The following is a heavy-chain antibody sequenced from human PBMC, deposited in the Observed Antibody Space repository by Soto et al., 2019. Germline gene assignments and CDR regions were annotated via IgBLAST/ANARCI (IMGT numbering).Heavy chain of an antibody. J-gene: IGHJ6*02. Sequence: QVQLKESGPGLVKPSGTLSLTCAVSGGSITTGHWWTWVRQSPGKGLEWIGEIYQSGITNYNPSLNIRRSISMDQSKNQFSLKLTSVTAADTALYFCARGFSFSDNSDNDRIYFYYCLNVWGQGTTVTVSS. CDR1: GGSITTGHW. CDR2: IYQSGIT. D-gene: IGHD2-15*01. CDR3: ARGFSFSDNSDNDRIYFYYCLNV. V-gene: IGHV4-4*02.